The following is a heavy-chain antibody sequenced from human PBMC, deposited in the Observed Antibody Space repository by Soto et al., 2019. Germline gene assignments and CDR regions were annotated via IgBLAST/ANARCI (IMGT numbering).Heavy chain of an antibody. J-gene: IGHJ6*02. D-gene: IGHD2-2*01. Sequence: GGSLRLSCAASGFTFSTHAMSWVRQAPGKGLEWVSGISHSGISTYYADSVKGRFTISRDNSKNTLYLQMNSLRAEDTAVYYCARSHLVPAAMFSFFYYYGMDVWGQGTTVTVSS. CDR3: ARSHLVPAAMFSFFYYYGMDV. CDR1: GFTFSTHA. V-gene: IGHV3-23*01. CDR2: ISHSGIST.